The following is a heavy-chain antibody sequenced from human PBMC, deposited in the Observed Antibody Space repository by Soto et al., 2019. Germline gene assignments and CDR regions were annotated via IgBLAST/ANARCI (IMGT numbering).Heavy chain of an antibody. D-gene: IGHD6-13*01. V-gene: IGHV1-18*01. CDR3: ARDPGGSSWFHYYYYGMDV. Sequence: ASVKVSCKASGYTFTSYGISWGRQAPGQGVEWMGWISAYNGNTNYAQKLQGRVTMTTDTSTSTAYMELRSLRSDDKAVYYCARDPGGSSWFHYYYYGMDVWGQGTTVTVSS. CDR2: ISAYNGNT. J-gene: IGHJ6*02. CDR1: GYTFTSYG.